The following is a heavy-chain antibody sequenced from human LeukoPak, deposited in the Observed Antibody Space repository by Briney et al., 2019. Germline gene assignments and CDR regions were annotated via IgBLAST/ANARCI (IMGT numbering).Heavy chain of an antibody. CDR2: VYDGGST. CDR3: ARGLRLYSGYDFLRY. V-gene: IGHV4-59*12. Sequence: PSETLSLTCTVSGGSISSYSWSWIRQPPGKGLEWIGLVYDGGSTYYNPSLKSRVTISVDTSKNQFSLKLSSVTAADTAVYYCARGLRLYSGYDFLRYWGQGTLVTVSS. J-gene: IGHJ4*02. D-gene: IGHD5-12*01. CDR1: GGSISSYS.